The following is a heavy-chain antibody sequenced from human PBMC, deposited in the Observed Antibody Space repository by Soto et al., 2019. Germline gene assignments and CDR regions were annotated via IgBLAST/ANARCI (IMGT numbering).Heavy chain of an antibody. CDR2: IYYSGST. CDR1: GGSISSGGYD. D-gene: IGHD6-25*01. CDR3: ARVEQRVSWFDP. V-gene: IGHV4-31*03. J-gene: IGHJ5*02. Sequence: SETLSLTCTVSGGSISSGGYDWSWIRQHPGKGLEWIGYIYYSGSTYYNPSLKSRVTISVDTSKNQFSLKLSSVTAADTDVYCCARVEQRVSWFDPWGQGTLVTVSS.